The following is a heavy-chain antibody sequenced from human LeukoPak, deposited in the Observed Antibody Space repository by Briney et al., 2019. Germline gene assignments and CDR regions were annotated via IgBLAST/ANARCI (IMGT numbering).Heavy chain of an antibody. CDR3: AKVGIVGAAYFDY. J-gene: IGHJ4*02. V-gene: IGHV3-23*01. CDR2: ISGSGGST. CDR1: GFTFSSYA. D-gene: IGHD1-26*01. Sequence: GRPLRLSCAASGFTFSSYAMSWVRQAPGKGLEWVSAISGSGGSTYYADSVKGRFTISRDNSKNTLYLQMNSLRAEDTAVYYCAKVGIVGAAYFDYWGQGTLVTVSS.